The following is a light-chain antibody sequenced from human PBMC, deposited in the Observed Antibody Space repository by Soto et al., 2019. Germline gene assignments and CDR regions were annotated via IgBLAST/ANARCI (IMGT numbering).Light chain of an antibody. CDR2: DAS. V-gene: IGKV3-11*01. CDR3: QQRSSGPPVT. J-gene: IGKJ4*01. CDR1: QSINRH. Sequence: EIVLTQSPATLSLSPGERATLSCRASQSINRHLAWYRQKPGQAPRLLIYDASNRATGIPARFSGSGSGTDFSLTISSLELEDFGVYFCQQRSSGPPVTFGGGNKVEIK.